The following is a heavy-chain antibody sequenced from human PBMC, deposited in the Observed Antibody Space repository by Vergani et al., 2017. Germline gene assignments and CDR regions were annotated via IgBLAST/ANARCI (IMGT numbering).Heavy chain of an antibody. CDR2: INPSGGST. V-gene: IGHV1-46*01. CDR3: ARWLTSANYVDY. Sequence: QVQLVQSGAEVKKPGASVKVSCKVSGYTLTELSMHWVRQAPGQGLEWMGIINPSGGSTSYAQKFQGRVTMTRDTSTSTVYMELSSLRAEDTAVYYCARWLTSANYVDYWGQGTLVTVSS. J-gene: IGHJ4*02. CDR1: GYTLTELS. D-gene: IGHD6-25*01.